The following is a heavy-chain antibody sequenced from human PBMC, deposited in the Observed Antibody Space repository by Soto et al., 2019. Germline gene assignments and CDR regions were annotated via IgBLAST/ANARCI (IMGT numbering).Heavy chain of an antibody. V-gene: IGHV2-5*02. Sequence: QITLKESGPTLVKPTQTLTLTCTFSGFSLSTSGVGVGWIRQSPGKALEWLAFIYWDDDKRYSPSLNSRLTTTKDTSKNHVVLTMTNMDPVDTATYYCAHRRPYSGRWNEGWSGPWGQGTLVTVSS. D-gene: IGHD6-13*01. J-gene: IGHJ5*02. CDR1: GFSLSTSGVG. CDR2: IYWDDDK. CDR3: AHRRPYSGRWNEGWSGP.